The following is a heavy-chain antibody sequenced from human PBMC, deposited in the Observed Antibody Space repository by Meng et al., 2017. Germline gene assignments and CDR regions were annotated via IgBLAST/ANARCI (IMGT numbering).Heavy chain of an antibody. J-gene: IGHJ5*02. CDR3: ARGGYSYGLWFDP. CDR1: GGTFSSYA. V-gene: IGHV1-69*01. Sequence: QGQLLQSRAEVKKPVSSVKVSCKASGGTFSSYAISWVRQAPGQGLEWMGGIIPIFGTANYAQKFQGRVTITADESTSTAYMELSSLRSEDTAVYYCARGGYSYGLWFDPWGQGTLVTVSS. CDR2: IIPIFGTA. D-gene: IGHD5-18*01.